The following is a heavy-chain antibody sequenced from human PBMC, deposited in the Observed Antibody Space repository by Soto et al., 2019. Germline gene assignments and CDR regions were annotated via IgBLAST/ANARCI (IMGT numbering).Heavy chain of an antibody. CDR3: AHSAGCYAIRYFDF. CDR2: IYYNDDR. Sequence: YGPPLVNPTQTLPLTCPFSGFSFTTAGVAVGWIRQTPGGALEWLTLIYYNDDRRFSPSLKTRLTITGDTSKNQVVLSLTNVDPGETATEFCAHSAGCYAIRYFDFGGQGIPVSGS. CDR1: GFSFTTAGVA. D-gene: IGHD2-15*01. J-gene: IGHJ4*02. V-gene: IGHV2-5*01.